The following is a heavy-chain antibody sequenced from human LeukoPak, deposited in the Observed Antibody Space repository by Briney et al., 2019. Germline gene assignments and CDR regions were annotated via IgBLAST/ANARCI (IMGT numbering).Heavy chain of an antibody. CDR1: GFTFDDYA. D-gene: IGHD6-13*01. CDR2: ISWDGGST. V-gene: IGHV3-43D*03. Sequence: GGSLRLSCAASGFTFDDYAMHWVRQAPGKGLEWVSLISWDGGSTYYADSVKGRFTISRDNSKNSLYLQMNSLRAENTALYYCAKDGVAAAGSYYYYYMDVWGKGTTVTVSS. CDR3: AKDGVAAAGSYYYYYMDV. J-gene: IGHJ6*03.